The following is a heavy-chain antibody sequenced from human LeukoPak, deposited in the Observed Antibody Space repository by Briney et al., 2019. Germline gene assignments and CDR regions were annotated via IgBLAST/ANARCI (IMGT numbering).Heavy chain of an antibody. CDR3: ARGLGSAFDF. Sequence: SQTLPLTCAICGDSVSSNSAAGNWITQSPSRGLEGLGRTYYRCKWYNDYAVSGKSRITINPDTSKNQFSLQLNSVTPEDTAVYYCARGLGSAFDFWGQGTMVTVSS. V-gene: IGHV6-1*01. D-gene: IGHD6-19*01. CDR2: TYYRCKWYN. CDR1: GDSVSSNSAA. J-gene: IGHJ3*01.